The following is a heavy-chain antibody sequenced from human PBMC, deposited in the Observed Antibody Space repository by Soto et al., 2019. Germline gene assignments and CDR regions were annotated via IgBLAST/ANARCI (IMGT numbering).Heavy chain of an antibody. D-gene: IGHD3-10*01. CDR2: ISGSGGST. CDR3: AKYYGGSLPNDAFDI. V-gene: IGHV3-23*01. CDR1: GFTFSSYG. J-gene: IGHJ3*02. Sequence: EVQLLESGGGLVQPGGSLRLYCAASGFTFSSYGMSWVRQAPGKGLEWVSAISGSGGSTYYADSVKGRFTISRDNSKNTLYVQMNSLRADDTAVYYCAKYYGGSLPNDAFDIWGQGTMVTVSS.